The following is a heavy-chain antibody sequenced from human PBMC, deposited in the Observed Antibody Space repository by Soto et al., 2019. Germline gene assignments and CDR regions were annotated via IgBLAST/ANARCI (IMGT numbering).Heavy chain of an antibody. J-gene: IGHJ4*02. V-gene: IGHV3-30*18. CDR3: AKIVNCSGGSCYDFDY. CDR2: ISYDGSNK. Sequence: QVQLVESGGGVVQPGRSLRLSCAASGFTFSSYGMHWVRQAPGKGLEWVAVISYDGSNKYYADSVKGRFTISRDNSKNTLDLQMNSLRAEDTTGYYCAKIVNCSGGSCYDFDYWGQGTLVTVSS. CDR1: GFTFSSYG. D-gene: IGHD2-15*01.